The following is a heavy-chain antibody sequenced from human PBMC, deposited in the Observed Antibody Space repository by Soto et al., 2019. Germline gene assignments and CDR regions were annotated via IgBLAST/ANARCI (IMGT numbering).Heavy chain of an antibody. Sequence: QVQLVESGGGVVQPGGSLRLSCTASGLTFSTCGMHWVRQAPGKGLEWVTVLWSNGRNQYYADSVKGRFTFSRDDSKNTLYLQMHSLRAEDTAVYYCVRERGPFDAFDIWGQGTMVTVSS. D-gene: IGHD3-16*01. CDR2: LWSNGRNQ. CDR3: VRERGPFDAFDI. CDR1: GLTFSTCG. V-gene: IGHV3-33*01. J-gene: IGHJ3*02.